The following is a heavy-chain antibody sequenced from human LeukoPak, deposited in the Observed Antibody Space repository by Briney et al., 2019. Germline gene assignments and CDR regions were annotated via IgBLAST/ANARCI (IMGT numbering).Heavy chain of an antibody. D-gene: IGHD5-18*01. CDR1: GGSFSGYY. J-gene: IGHJ4*02. CDR2: INHSGST. V-gene: IGHV4-34*01. CDR3: ARPKGYSYANYCDY. Sequence: PSETLSLTCAVYGGSFSGYYWSWIRQPPGKGLEWIGEINHSGSTNYNPSLKSRVTTSVDTSKNQFSLKLSSVTAADTAVYYCARPKGYSYANYCDYWGQGTLVTVSS.